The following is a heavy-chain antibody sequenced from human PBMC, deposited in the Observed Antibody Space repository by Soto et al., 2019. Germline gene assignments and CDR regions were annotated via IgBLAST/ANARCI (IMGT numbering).Heavy chain of an antibody. Sequence: QVQLVESGGGVVQPGRSLRLSCAASGFTFSTFAMHWVRQAPGKGLEWVTLISYDGSSKYYADSVKGRFTISRDNSKNTLHLQMNSLRREDTAVYYCARENTDWHFDYWGQGTLVTVSS. J-gene: IGHJ4*02. D-gene: IGHD3-9*01. V-gene: IGHV3-30-3*01. CDR2: ISYDGSSK. CDR3: ARENTDWHFDY. CDR1: GFTFSTFA.